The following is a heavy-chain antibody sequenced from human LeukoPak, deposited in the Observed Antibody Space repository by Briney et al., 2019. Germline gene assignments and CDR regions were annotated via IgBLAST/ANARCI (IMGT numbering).Heavy chain of an antibody. CDR2: INPNSGGT. Sequence: ASVEVSCKASGYTFTGYYMHWVRQAPGQGLEWMGWINPNSGGTNCRVTMTRDTSISTAYMELSRLRSDDTAVYYCAREFTDILTGYYNTRYYYYMDVWGKGTTVTISS. D-gene: IGHD3-9*01. CDR1: GYTFTGYY. CDR3: AREFTDILTGYYNTRYYYYMDV. J-gene: IGHJ6*03. V-gene: IGHV1-2*02.